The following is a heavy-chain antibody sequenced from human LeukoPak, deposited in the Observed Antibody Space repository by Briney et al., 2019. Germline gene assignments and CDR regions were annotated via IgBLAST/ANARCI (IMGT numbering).Heavy chain of an antibody. CDR3: ARHSVRGVTMVRGVNFAY. J-gene: IGHJ4*02. CDR2: IYPGDSDI. V-gene: IGHV5-51*01. Sequence: GETLKISCKGSGYSVTSYWIGGVRQMPGKGLEWMGIIYPGDSDIRYSPCFQGQVTISAAKSITTAYLTWSSLTASDTAMYYCARHSVRGVTMVRGVNFAYWGQGTLVTVSS. CDR1: GYSVTSYW. D-gene: IGHD3-10*01.